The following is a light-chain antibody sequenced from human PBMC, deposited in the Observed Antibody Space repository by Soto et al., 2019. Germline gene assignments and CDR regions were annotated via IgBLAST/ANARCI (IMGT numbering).Light chain of an antibody. V-gene: IGKV3-20*01. Sequence: DIVLTQSPGTLSLSPGERATLSCRASQSVSGTYLAWYQQKPGQAPRVLIYGASSRAAGIPDRFSGSGSGTEFTLTISRLEPEDFAVYYCQLYGSSRRYTFGQGTKLEIK. CDR1: QSVSGTY. CDR3: QLYGSSRRYT. J-gene: IGKJ2*01. CDR2: GAS.